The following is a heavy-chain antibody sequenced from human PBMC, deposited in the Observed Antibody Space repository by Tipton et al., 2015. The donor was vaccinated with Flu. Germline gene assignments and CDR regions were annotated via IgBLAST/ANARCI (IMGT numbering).Heavy chain of an antibody. J-gene: IGHJ2*01. Sequence: TLSLTCTVSGGSISSGNYYWSWIRQPPGKGLEWIGYIYDSGSTYYNPSLRSRLTISVDTSKHQFSLKLSSVTAADTAVYYCARTAENYYYGTGGSSLAAGGYFDLWGRGTLVTVSS. D-gene: IGHD3-22*01. CDR3: ARTAENYYYGTGGSSLAAGGYFDL. V-gene: IGHV4-30-4*01. CDR2: IYDSGST. CDR1: GGSISSGNYY.